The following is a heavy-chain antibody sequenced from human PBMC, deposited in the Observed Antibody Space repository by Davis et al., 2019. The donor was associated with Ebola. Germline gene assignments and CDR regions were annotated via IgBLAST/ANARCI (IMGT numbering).Heavy chain of an antibody. D-gene: IGHD5-18*01. CDR1: GFTFSSYW. Sequence: PGGSLRLSCAASGFTFSSYWMSWIRQAPGKGLEWVSYISSSSSYTNYADSVKGRFTISRDNAKNSLYLQMNSLRAEDTAVYYCARDVGSYGYVYWGQGTLVTVSS. CDR3: ARDVGSYGYVY. V-gene: IGHV3-11*06. CDR2: ISSSSSYT. J-gene: IGHJ4*02.